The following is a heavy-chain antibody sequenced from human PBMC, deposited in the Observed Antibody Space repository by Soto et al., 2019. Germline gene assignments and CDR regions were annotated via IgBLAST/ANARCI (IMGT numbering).Heavy chain of an antibody. D-gene: IGHD2-2*01. Sequence: QVQLQESGPGLVKPSQTLSLTCTVSGGSISSGGYYWSWIRQHPGKGLEWIGYIYYSGSTYYNPSLKSRVTMSVDTSKNRFSLKLSSVTAADTAVYYCARGSIVVVPAAENWGQGTLVTVSS. V-gene: IGHV4-31*03. CDR2: IYYSGST. J-gene: IGHJ4*02. CDR1: GGSISSGGYY. CDR3: ARGSIVVVPAAEN.